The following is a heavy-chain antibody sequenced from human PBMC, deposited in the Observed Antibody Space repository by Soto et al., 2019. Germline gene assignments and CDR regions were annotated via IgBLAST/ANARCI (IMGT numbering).Heavy chain of an antibody. CDR2: ISAYNGNT. CDR3: ARGPNYDILTGNYDGMDV. Sequence: QVQLVQSGAEVKKPGASVKVFCKASGYTFSSYGISWVRQAPGQGLEWMGWISAYNGNTNYAQKLQGRVTMTTDTSTSTAYMELRSLRSDDTAVYYCARGPNYDILTGNYDGMDVWGQGTTVTVSS. D-gene: IGHD3-9*01. CDR1: GYTFSSYG. J-gene: IGHJ6*02. V-gene: IGHV1-18*01.